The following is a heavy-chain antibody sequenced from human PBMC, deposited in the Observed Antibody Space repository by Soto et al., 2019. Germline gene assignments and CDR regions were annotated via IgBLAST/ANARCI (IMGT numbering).Heavy chain of an antibody. D-gene: IGHD6-6*01. V-gene: IGHV3-23*01. J-gene: IGHJ6*02. CDR1: GFPFSSYA. CDR2: ISGSGGST. CDR3: AKRGIAARQRYYYYYGMDV. Sequence: RGSLRLSCAASGFPFSSYAMSWVRQAPGKGLEWVSAISGSGGSTYYADSVKGRFTISRDNSKNTLYLQMNGLRAEDTAVYYCAKRGIAARQRYYYYYGMDVWGQGTTVTVSS.